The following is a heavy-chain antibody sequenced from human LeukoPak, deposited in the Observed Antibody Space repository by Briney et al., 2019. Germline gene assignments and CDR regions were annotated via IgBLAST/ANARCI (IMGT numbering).Heavy chain of an antibody. CDR1: GFTVSDNY. Sequence: GGSLRLSCAASGFTVSDNYMSWVRQAPGKGLEWVGRIKSKADGGTADHAAPVKGRFNISRDDSKNTLYLQMNSLKTEDTAVYFCTRNYYDRTGSLFYWGQGTLATVSS. J-gene: IGHJ4*02. CDR2: IKSKADGGTA. D-gene: IGHD3-22*01. CDR3: TRNYYDRTGSLFY. V-gene: IGHV3-15*01.